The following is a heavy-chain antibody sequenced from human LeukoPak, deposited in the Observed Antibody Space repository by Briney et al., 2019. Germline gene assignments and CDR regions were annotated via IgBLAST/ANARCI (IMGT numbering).Heavy chain of an antibody. D-gene: IGHD3-10*01. CDR1: GFTFGDYG. CDR3: SRNLYYSGSGSYYSDY. CDR2: IRSKTYGGTT. V-gene: IGHV3-49*04. Sequence: GGSLRLSCTTSGFTFGDYGMCWVRQAPGKGLEWVGLIRSKTYGGTTEYAASVKGRFTISRDDSKTIAYLQMNSLKTEDTAVYYCSRNLYYSGSGSYYSDYWGQGTLVTVSS. J-gene: IGHJ4*02.